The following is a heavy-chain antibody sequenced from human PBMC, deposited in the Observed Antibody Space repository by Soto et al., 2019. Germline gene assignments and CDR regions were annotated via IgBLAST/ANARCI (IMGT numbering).Heavy chain of an antibody. Sequence: SETLSLTCTVSGGSISSSSYYWGWIRQPPGKGLEWIGSIYYSGSTYYNPSLKSRVTISVDTSKNQFSLKLSSVTAADTAVYYCARIRVVAAAGRGNFDYWGQGTLVTVSS. D-gene: IGHD6-13*01. V-gene: IGHV4-39*01. CDR3: ARIRVVAAAGRGNFDY. CDR1: GGSISSSSYY. J-gene: IGHJ4*02. CDR2: IYYSGST.